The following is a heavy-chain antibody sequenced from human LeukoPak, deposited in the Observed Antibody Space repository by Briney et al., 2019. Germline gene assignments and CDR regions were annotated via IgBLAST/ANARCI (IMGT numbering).Heavy chain of an antibody. D-gene: IGHD2-15*01. CDR2: INPDSGGT. Sequence: ASVKVSFKASGYTFTGYYMHWVRQAPGQGLEWMGWINPDSGGTDYAQKFQGRVTMTRDTSISTAYMELSRLRSGDTAVYYCATRYCSGGSCYVVYWGQGTLVTVSS. V-gene: IGHV1-2*02. J-gene: IGHJ4*02. CDR1: GYTFTGYY. CDR3: ATRYCSGGSCYVVY.